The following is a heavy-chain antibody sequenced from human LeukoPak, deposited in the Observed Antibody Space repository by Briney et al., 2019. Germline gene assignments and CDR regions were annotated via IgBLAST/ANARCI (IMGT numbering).Heavy chain of an antibody. V-gene: IGHV1-69*04. J-gene: IGHJ4*02. CDR3: ARSLGIVGATPFDY. CDR2: IIPILGIA. D-gene: IGHD1-26*01. CDR1: GGTFSSYA. Sequence: GASVKVSCKASGGTFSSYAISWVRQAPGQGLEWMGRIIPILGIANYAQKFQGRVTITADKSTSTAYMELSSLRSEDTAVYYCARSLGIVGATPFDYWGQGTPVTVSS.